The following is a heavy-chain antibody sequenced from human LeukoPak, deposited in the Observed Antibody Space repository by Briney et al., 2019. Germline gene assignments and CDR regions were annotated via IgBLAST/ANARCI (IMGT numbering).Heavy chain of an antibody. Sequence: GGSLRLSCAASGFTFSSYATSWVRQAPGKGLEWVSAISGSGGSTYYADSVKGRFTISRDNSKNTLYLQMNSLRAEDTAVYYCAKIRLVVVITTGFDYWGQGTLVTVSS. CDR2: ISGSGGST. CDR1: GFTFSSYA. CDR3: AKIRLVVVITTGFDY. D-gene: IGHD3-22*01. J-gene: IGHJ4*02. V-gene: IGHV3-23*01.